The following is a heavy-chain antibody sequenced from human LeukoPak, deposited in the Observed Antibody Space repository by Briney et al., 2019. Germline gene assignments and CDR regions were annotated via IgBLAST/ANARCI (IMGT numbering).Heavy chain of an antibody. D-gene: IGHD3-22*01. CDR2: ISSSSYI. Sequence: GGSVRLSCAASGFTFSSYSMNWVRQAPGKGLEWVSSISSSSYIYYADSVKGRFTISRDNSKNTLYLQMNSLRAEDTAVYYCASRNYYDSSGLLDYWGQGTLVTVSS. V-gene: IGHV3-21*04. J-gene: IGHJ4*02. CDR1: GFTFSSYS. CDR3: ASRNYYDSSGLLDY.